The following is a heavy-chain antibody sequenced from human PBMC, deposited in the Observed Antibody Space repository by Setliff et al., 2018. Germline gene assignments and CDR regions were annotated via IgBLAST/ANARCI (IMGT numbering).Heavy chain of an antibody. CDR3: ARSFYGCFNY. Sequence: GASVKVSCKASGYTFINYDINWVRQATGQGLEWMGWMNPNSGNTGYAQKFQGRVTMTRNTSISTAYMEPSSLRSDDTAVYYCARSFYGCFNYWGQGTLVTVSS. J-gene: IGHJ4*02. V-gene: IGHV1-8*01. CDR1: GYTFINYD. D-gene: IGHD3-10*01. CDR2: MNPNSGNT.